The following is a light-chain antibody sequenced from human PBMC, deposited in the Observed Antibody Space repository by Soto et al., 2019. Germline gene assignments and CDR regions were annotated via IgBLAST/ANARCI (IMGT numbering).Light chain of an antibody. CDR2: DAS. CDR3: QHRCIWPPDT. V-gene: IGKV3-11*01. J-gene: IGKJ4*01. CDR1: QSVSNS. Sequence: EIVLTQSPATLSLSPGERATLSCRASQSVSNSLTWCQQKPGQVPRLLISDASNRATGIPARFSGSGSGADFTLTISSLEPEDFAVYSCQHRCIWPPDTFGGGTKVDIK.